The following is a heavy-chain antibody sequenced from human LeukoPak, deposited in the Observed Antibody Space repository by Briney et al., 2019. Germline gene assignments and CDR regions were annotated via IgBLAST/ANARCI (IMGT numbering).Heavy chain of an antibody. Sequence: GGSLRLSCAASGFTFVDYAMHWVRQAPGKGLEWVSLISWDGGSTYYADSVKGRFTISRVNSKNSLYLQMNSLRAEDTAVYYCASEIIFGSFDYWGQGTLVTVSS. CDR3: ASEIIFGSFDY. CDR2: ISWDGGST. V-gene: IGHV3-43D*03. CDR1: GFTFVDYA. D-gene: IGHD3-3*01. J-gene: IGHJ4*02.